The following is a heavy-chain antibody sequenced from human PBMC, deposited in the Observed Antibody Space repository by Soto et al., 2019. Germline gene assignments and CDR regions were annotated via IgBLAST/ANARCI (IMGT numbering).Heavy chain of an antibody. CDR3: ARGSGSRYSSGWYWGLLDWFDP. CDR1: GYTFTSYD. V-gene: IGHV1-8*01. Sequence: VASVKVSCKASGYTFTSYDINWVRQATGQGLEWMGWMNPNSGNTGYAQKFQGRVTMTRNTSISTACMELSSLRSEDTAVYYCARGSGSRYSSGWYWGLLDWFDPWGQGTLVTVSS. D-gene: IGHD6-19*01. CDR2: MNPNSGNT. J-gene: IGHJ5*02.